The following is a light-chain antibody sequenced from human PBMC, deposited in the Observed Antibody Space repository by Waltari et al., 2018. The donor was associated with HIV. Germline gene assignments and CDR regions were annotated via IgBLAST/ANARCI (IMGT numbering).Light chain of an antibody. CDR2: KAS. J-gene: IGKJ1*01. Sequence: DIQMTQSPSTLSASVGDRVTITCQASQSIDTWFAWYQQKPGKAPKLLIYKASTLETGVPSSVSGSGSGTEFTLTITTLQPDDFATYYCQQYHTYPWTFGQGTKVEI. CDR1: QSIDTW. CDR3: QQYHTYPWT. V-gene: IGKV1-5*03.